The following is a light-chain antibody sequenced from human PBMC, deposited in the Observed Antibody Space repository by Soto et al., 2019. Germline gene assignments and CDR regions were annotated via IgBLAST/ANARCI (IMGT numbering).Light chain of an antibody. J-gene: IGLJ2*01. V-gene: IGLV2-8*01. Sequence: QSALTQPPSASGSPGQSVTISCTGTSSDVGGSNYVSWYQQHPGKAPKLMIYEVSRRPSGVPDRFSGSKSGNTASLTVSWLQAEDEADYYCSSYAGSNKVVFGGGTKLTVL. CDR3: SSYAGSNKVV. CDR2: EVS. CDR1: SSDVGGSNY.